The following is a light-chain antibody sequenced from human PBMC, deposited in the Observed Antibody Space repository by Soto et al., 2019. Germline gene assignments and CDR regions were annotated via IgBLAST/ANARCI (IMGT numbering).Light chain of an antibody. Sequence: DIQMTQSPSTLSASVGDTVTITCRASQSFSTWLAWYQQKPGRAPKLLIYKASTLESGVPARFSGSGSGTEFTLTISSLQPDDFATYYCQQYNSYSWTFGQGTKVEI. CDR3: QQYNSYSWT. CDR2: KAS. CDR1: QSFSTW. V-gene: IGKV1-5*03. J-gene: IGKJ1*01.